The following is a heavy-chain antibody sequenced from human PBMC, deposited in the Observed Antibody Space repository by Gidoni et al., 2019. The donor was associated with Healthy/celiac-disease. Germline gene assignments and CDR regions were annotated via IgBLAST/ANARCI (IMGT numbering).Heavy chain of an antibody. CDR3: ARDRRAAAGPPYYGMDV. D-gene: IGHD6-13*01. Sequence: EVQLVESGGGLVKPGGSLRLSCAASGFTFSSYSMNWVRQAPGKGLEWVSSISSSSSYIYYADSVKGRFTISRDNAKNSLYLQMNSLRAEDTAVYYCARDRRAAAGPPYYGMDVWGQGTTVTVSS. CDR1: GFTFSSYS. J-gene: IGHJ6*02. CDR2: ISSSSSYI. V-gene: IGHV3-21*01.